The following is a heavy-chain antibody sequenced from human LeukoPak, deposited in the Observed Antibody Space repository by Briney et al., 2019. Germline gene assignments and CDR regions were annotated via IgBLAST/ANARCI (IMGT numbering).Heavy chain of an antibody. J-gene: IGHJ4*02. CDR1: GITLNDLS. CDR2: FDPEDGET. V-gene: IGHV1-24*01. D-gene: IGHD3-22*01. CDR3: ARGGGTEWLLVPFEY. Sequence: GASVKVSCKVSGITLNDLSIQWVRQAPGKGLEWMGGFDPEDGETIYAPKFQARVTMTQDTYEDTAYMELSSLRSEDTAVYYCARGGGTEWLLVPFEYWGQGTLVTVSS.